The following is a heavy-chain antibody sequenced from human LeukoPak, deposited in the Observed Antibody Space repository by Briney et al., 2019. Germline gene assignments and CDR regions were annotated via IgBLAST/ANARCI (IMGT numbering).Heavy chain of an antibody. J-gene: IGHJ6*02. Sequence: RPSETLSLTCTVSGGSISSYYWSWIRQPPGKGLEWIGYIYYSGSTNYNPSLKSRVTISVDTSKNQFSLKLSSVTAADTAVYYCARKEGYSYGWGDYYYGMDVWGQGTTVTVSS. CDR2: IYYSGST. CDR3: ARKEGYSYGWGDYYYGMDV. CDR1: GGSISSYY. D-gene: IGHD5-18*01. V-gene: IGHV4-59*01.